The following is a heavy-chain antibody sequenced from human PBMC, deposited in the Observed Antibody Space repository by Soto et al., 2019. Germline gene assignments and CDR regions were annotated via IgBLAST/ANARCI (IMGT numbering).Heavy chain of an antibody. CDR3: ASFSGATYGDYGGGINY. CDR2: VHYSGST. V-gene: IGHV4-39*01. CDR1: GGSISGSSYY. Sequence: PSETLSLTCTVSGGSISGSSYYWGWIRQPPGKGLECIGSVHYSGSTDYNPSLKSRVTISVDTSKNQFSLKLTSVTAAVTAVYFCASFSGATYGDYGGGINYWGQGTLVTVSS. D-gene: IGHD4-17*01. J-gene: IGHJ4*02.